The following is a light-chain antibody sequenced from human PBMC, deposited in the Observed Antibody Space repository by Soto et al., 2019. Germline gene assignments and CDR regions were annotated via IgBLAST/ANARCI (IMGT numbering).Light chain of an antibody. J-gene: IGKJ4*01. Sequence: EIVLTQSPATLSLSPGERATLSCRASQSVGTYFAWYQQKPSQAPRLLIYDSSNRATGIPARISGSGSGTDFTPTISSLEPEDFAVYYCQQRSDWPSTFGGGTKVEIK. CDR3: QQRSDWPST. V-gene: IGKV3-11*01. CDR2: DSS. CDR1: QSVGTY.